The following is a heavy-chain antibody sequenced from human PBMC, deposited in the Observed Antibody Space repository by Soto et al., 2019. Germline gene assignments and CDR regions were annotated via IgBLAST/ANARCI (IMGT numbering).Heavy chain of an antibody. J-gene: IGHJ4*02. CDR3: ARDQRGDCSGGSCYPH. V-gene: IGHV4-30-4*01. CDR1: GGSISSGDYY. CDR2: IYYSGST. Sequence: SETLSLTCTVSGGSISSGDYYWSWIRQPPGKGLEWIGYIYYSGSTYYNPSLKSRVIISLDTSKNQFSLKLNSVTAADTAVYYCARDQRGDCSGGSCYPHWGQGTLVTVSS. D-gene: IGHD2-15*01.